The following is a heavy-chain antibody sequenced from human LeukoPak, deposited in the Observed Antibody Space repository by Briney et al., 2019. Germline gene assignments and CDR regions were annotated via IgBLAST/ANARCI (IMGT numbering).Heavy chain of an antibody. J-gene: IGHJ2*01. CDR1: GFTFSTYD. V-gene: IGHV3-13*01. CDR2: MGTAGDT. D-gene: IGHD4-23*01. CDR3: GRGIYGGNVRGWYFDL. Sequence: GGSLRLSCAASGFTFSTYDMHWVRQAAGKGLEWVSRMGTAGDTSYQGSVKGRFTISRENAKNSMYLQMNSLTDGDTAVYYCGRGIYGGNVRGWYFDLWGRGTLVTVSS.